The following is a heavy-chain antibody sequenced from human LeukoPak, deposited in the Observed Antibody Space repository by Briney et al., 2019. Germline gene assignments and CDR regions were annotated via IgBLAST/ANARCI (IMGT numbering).Heavy chain of an antibody. CDR1: GFTFKNYG. V-gene: IGHV1-18*04. CDR3: ARDRRGYSAYDGEGFDY. J-gene: IGHJ4*02. CDR2: ISADNGNT. Sequence: ASVKVSCKASGFTFKNYGFSWVRQAPGQGLQWMGWISADNGNTKYAQNLQGRVIMTTDRSTGTAYVELTSLRSDDTAVYYCARDRRGYSAYDGEGFDYWGRGTLVTVSS. D-gene: IGHD5-12*01.